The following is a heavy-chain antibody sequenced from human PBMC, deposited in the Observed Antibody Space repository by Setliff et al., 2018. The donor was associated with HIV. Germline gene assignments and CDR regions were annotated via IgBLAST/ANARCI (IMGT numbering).Heavy chain of an antibody. CDR1: GGTFSNYA. CDR3: ASAYCSSTGCYVRWGNGMDV. V-gene: IGHV1-69*05. J-gene: IGHJ6*02. CDR2: IIPIFGTA. Sequence: SVKVSCKASGGTFSNYAISWVRQAPGQGLEWMGGIIPIFGTASHAQKFQGRVTITTDESTSTAYMELSSLRFEDTAMYYCASAYCSSTGCYVRWGNGMDVWGQGTTVTVS. D-gene: IGHD2-2*01.